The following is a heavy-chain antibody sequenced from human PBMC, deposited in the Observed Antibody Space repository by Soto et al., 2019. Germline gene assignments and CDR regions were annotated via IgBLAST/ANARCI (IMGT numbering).Heavy chain of an antibody. J-gene: IGHJ4*02. V-gene: IGHV4-59*01. D-gene: IGHD1-26*01. CDR1: GDSISSYY. CDR2: VYFSGNT. CDR3: ARDAGIVGAYYFDY. Sequence: QVQLLESGPGLVKPSGTLSLTCNVSGDSISSYYWNWIRQPPGQGLEWIGYVYFSGNTKYNTSLESRVKISVDTSTNQFSLKLTSVTAADTAVYYCARDAGIVGAYYFDYWGRGIQVTVSS.